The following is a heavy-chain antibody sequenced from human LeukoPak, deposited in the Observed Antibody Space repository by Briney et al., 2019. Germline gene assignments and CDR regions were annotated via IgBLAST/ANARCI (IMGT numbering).Heavy chain of an antibody. V-gene: IGHV1-2*02. J-gene: IGHJ4*02. CDR3: ARDLGVYYDSSGSDY. CDR2: INPNSGGT. Sequence: ASVKVSCKASGYTFTGYYMHWVRQAPGQGLEWMGWINPNSGGTNYAQKFQGRVTMTRDTSIGTAYMELSRLRSDDTAVYYCARDLGVYYDSSGSDYWGQGTLVTVSS. CDR1: GYTFTGYY. D-gene: IGHD3-22*01.